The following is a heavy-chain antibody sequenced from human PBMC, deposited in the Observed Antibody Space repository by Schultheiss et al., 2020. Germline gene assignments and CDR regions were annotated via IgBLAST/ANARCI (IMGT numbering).Heavy chain of an antibody. CDR3: ARGYYGSGSW. CDR1: GGSISSGGYY. V-gene: IGHV4-39*07. Sequence: SETLSLTCTVSGGSISSGGYYWSWIRQPPGKGLEWIGEINHSGSTNYNPSLKSRVTISVDTSKNQFSLKLSSVTAADTAVYYCARGYYGSGSWWGQGTLVTVSS. D-gene: IGHD3-10*01. CDR2: INHSGST. J-gene: IGHJ4*02.